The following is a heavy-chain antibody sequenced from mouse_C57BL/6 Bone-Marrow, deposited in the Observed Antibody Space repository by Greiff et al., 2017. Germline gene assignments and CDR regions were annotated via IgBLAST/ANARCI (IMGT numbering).Heavy chain of an antibody. CDR2: ISNLAYSI. V-gene: IGHV5-15*01. CDR3: ARHGMITTAYYYAMDY. CDR1: GFTFSDYG. Sequence: EVMLVESGGGLVQPGGSLKLSCAASGFTFSDYGMAWVRQAPRKGPEWVAFISNLAYSIYYADTVTGRFTISRENAKNTLYLEMSSLRSEDTAMYYCARHGMITTAYYYAMDYWGQGTSVTVSS. D-gene: IGHD2-4*01. J-gene: IGHJ4*01.